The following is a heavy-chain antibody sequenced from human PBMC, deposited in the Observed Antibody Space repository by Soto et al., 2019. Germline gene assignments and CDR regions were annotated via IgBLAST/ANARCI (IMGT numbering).Heavy chain of an antibody. Sequence: SLRLSCAASGFTFDDYAMYWVRQGPGKGLEWVSGISWDSGRIGYADSVKGRFTISRDNAKNSLYLQMNSLRPEDTALYYCAKEGSGWYSYYFDYWGQGTLVTVSS. D-gene: IGHD6-19*01. V-gene: IGHV3-9*01. CDR1: GFTFDDYA. J-gene: IGHJ4*02. CDR2: ISWDSGRI. CDR3: AKEGSGWYSYYFDY.